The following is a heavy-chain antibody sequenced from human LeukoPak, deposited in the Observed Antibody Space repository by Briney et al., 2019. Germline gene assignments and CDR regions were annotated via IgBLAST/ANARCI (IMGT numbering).Heavy chain of an antibody. CDR1: GGSISSSTYH. D-gene: IGHD2-2*01. CDR2: IYYSGIT. CDR3: ASYRSSYVDY. Sequence: PSETLSLTCTVSGGSISSSTYHWGWICQPPGKALEWIGTIYYSGITDYNPSLKSRVAISVDTSKNQFSLKVGSVTAADTAVYYCASYRSSYVDYWGQGTLATVSS. V-gene: IGHV4-39*01. J-gene: IGHJ4*02.